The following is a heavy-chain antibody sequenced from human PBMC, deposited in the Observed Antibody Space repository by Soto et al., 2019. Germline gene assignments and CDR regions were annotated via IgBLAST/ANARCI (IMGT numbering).Heavy chain of an antibody. CDR3: AKNGGYCSSTSCYSAPPCWFDP. Sequence: PGGSLRLSCAASGFTFSSYAMSWVRQAPGKGLEWVSAISGSGGSTYYADSVKGRFTISGDNSKNTLYLQMNSLRAEDTAVYYCAKNGGYCSSTSCYSAPPCWFDPWGQGTLVTVSS. J-gene: IGHJ5*02. CDR2: ISGSGGST. CDR1: GFTFSSYA. D-gene: IGHD2-2*01. V-gene: IGHV3-23*01.